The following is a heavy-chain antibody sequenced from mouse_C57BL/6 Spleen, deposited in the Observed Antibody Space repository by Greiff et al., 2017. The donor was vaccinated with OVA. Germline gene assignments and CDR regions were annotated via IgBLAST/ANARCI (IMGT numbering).Heavy chain of an antibody. V-gene: IGHV1-55*01. J-gene: IGHJ4*01. Sequence: QVQLQQSGAELVKPGASVKMSCKASGYTFTSYWITWVKQRPGQGLEWIGDIYPGSGSTNYNEKFKSKATLTVDTSSSTAYMQLSSLTSEDSAVYYCASATTVVEGAMDYWGQGTSVTVSS. CDR2: IYPGSGST. CDR1: GYTFTSYW. CDR3: ASATTVVEGAMDY. D-gene: IGHD1-1*01.